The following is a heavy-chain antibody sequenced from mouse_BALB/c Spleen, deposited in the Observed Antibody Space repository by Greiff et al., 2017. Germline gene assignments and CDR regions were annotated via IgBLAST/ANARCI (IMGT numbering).Heavy chain of an antibody. CDR1: GFTFSDYY. J-gene: IGHJ4*01. V-gene: IGHV5-4*02. D-gene: IGHD1-1*01. CDR2: ISDGGSYT. Sequence: EVKLMESGGGLVKPGGSLKLSCAASGFTFSDYYMYWVRQTPEKRLEWVATISDGGSYTYYPDSVKGRLTISRDNAKNNLYLQMRSLKSEDTSMYYCARGTTVGGYAMDYWGQGTSVTVSS. CDR3: ARGTTVGGYAMDY.